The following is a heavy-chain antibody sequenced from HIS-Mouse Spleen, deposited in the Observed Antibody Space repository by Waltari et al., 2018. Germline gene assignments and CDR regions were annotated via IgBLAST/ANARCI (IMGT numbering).Heavy chain of an antibody. CDR3: AREIPYSSSWYDWYFDL. CDR2: IYYSGST. V-gene: IGHV4-39*07. D-gene: IGHD6-13*01. CDR1: GGSISSSSYY. Sequence: QLQLQESGPGLVKPSETLSLTCTVSGGSISSSSYYWGWIRQPPGKGLEWIGSIYYSGSTYSNPSLTRRVTISVDTSKNQFSLKLSSVTDADTAVYYCAREIPYSSSWYDWYFDLWGRGTLVTVSS. J-gene: IGHJ2*01.